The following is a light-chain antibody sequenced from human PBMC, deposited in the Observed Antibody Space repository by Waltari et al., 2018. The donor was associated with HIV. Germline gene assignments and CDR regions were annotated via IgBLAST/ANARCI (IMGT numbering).Light chain of an antibody. J-gene: IGKJ1*01. CDR3: QQYIGSPRT. Sequence: EISLTPSPGTLSSSPGERATLPCMASQTISSTYLAWYQQKPGKAPRLLIYGASSRATGIPDRFSGSGSGTDFTLTISSLEPEDCAVYYCQQYIGSPRTFGQGTKVELK. CDR2: GAS. V-gene: IGKV3-20*01. CDR1: QTISSTY.